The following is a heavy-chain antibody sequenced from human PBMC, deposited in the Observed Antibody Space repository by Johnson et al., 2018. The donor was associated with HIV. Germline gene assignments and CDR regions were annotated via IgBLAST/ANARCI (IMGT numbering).Heavy chain of an antibody. CDR2: TSYDGSNK. CDR3: ARSGRFVLVVYAPEVFEI. Sequence: QVQLVESGGGVVQPGRSLRLSCAASGFAFSNFGMHWVRQAPGKGLEWVAVTSYDGSNKYYADSVKGRFTISRDNSKNTRYLQLNSLRAEDTAVYYCARSGRFVLVVYAPEVFEIGGQGTMVTVSS. D-gene: IGHD2-8*02. V-gene: IGHV3-30*03. CDR1: GFAFSNFG. J-gene: IGHJ3*02.